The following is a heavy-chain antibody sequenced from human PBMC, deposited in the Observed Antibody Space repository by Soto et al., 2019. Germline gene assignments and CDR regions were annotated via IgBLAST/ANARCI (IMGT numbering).Heavy chain of an antibody. D-gene: IGHD2-15*01. CDR2: IIPILGIA. CDR3: ARDEVGNYYGMDV. Sequence: QVQLVQSGAEVKKPGSSVKVSCKASGGTFSSYTISWVRQAPGQGLEWMGRIIPILGIANYAQKFQGRVTITADKXTSTAYMELSSLRSEDTAVYYCARDEVGNYYGMDVWGQGTTVTVSS. V-gene: IGHV1-69*08. J-gene: IGHJ6*02. CDR1: GGTFSSYT.